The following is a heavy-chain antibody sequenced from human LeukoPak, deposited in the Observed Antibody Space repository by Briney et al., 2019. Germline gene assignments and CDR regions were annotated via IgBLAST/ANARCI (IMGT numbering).Heavy chain of an antibody. J-gene: IGHJ4*02. D-gene: IGHD2-15*01. V-gene: IGHV3-23*01. CDR3: AKDVLGGSCYDY. CDR1: GFTFSSYA. CDR2: ISGSGGST. Sequence: GGSLRLSCAASGFTFSSYAMSWVRQAPGKGLEWVSAISGSGGSTYYADSVRGRFTISRDNSKNTLYLQMNSLRAEDTAVYYCAKDVLGGSCYDYWGQGTLVTVSS.